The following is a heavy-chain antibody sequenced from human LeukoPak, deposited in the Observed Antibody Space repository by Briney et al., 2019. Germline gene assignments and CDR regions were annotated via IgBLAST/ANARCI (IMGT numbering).Heavy chain of an antibody. CDR2: IKQDGGEI. CDR3: ARGPNSNWSGLDF. D-gene: IGHD6-6*01. CDR1: GFTFSRYW. Sequence: GGSLRLSCGASGFTFSRYWMSWVRQVPRKGLEWVANIKQDGGEIYYVDSVKGRFTISRDNAKNSLYLQVNNLRAEDTAVYYCARGPNSNWSGLDFWGQGTLLTVSS. J-gene: IGHJ4*02. V-gene: IGHV3-7*01.